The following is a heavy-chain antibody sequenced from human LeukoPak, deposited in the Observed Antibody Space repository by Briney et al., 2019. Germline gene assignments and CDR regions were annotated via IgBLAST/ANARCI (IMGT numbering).Heavy chain of an antibody. CDR1: GGSISNYY. Sequence: SETLSLTCTVSGGSISNYYWTWIRQPPGKGLEWIGYIYYSGSTNYNPSLKSRVAVSVDTSKNQFSLKVNSVTAADTAVYYCARGGTAKGHFDYWGQGTLVTVSS. CDR2: IYYSGST. V-gene: IGHV4-59*08. CDR3: ARGGTAKGHFDY. J-gene: IGHJ4*02. D-gene: IGHD6-13*01.